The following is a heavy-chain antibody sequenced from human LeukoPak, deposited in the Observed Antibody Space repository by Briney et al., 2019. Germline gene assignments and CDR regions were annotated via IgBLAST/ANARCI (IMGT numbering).Heavy chain of an antibody. CDR3: AKGTDSGWYYFDH. J-gene: IGHJ4*02. CDR1: GFSFITYD. Sequence: ASLRLSCSASGFSFITYDMSCVSQDPAKGLEWVSGFSGSGRGTYYADSVKGRFTISRDNSRNTLFLQMNSLRAEDTAVYHCAKGTDSGWYYFDHWGQGTLVTVSS. CDR2: FSGSGRGT. V-gene: IGHV3-23*01. D-gene: IGHD6-19*01.